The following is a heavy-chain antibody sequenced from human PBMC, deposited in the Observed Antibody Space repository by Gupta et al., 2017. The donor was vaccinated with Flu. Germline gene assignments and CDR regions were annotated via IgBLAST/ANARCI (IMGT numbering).Heavy chain of an antibody. CDR1: GGSMVSSDHY. CDR3: ARSGDFFDY. V-gene: IGHV4-39*01. J-gene: IGHJ4*02. Sequence: GGSMVSSDHYWSWIRQAPGKGLEYIGSVYYVGSTYYNVFLESRVTVSIDTSKQQFSLKLSSVTPSDTAIYYCARSGDFFDYWGQGVLVTVSS. D-gene: IGHD4-17*01. CDR2: VYYVGST.